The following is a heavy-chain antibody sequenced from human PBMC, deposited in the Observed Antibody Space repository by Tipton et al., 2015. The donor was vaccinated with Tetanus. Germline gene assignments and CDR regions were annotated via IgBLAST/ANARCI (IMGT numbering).Heavy chain of an antibody. CDR1: GDSVSRNNAT. V-gene: IGHV6-1*01. J-gene: IGHJ4*02. CDR3: ARESPALDC. Sequence: VKPSQTLSLTCVISGDSVSRNNATWNWIRQSPSRGLEWLGRTYYRSKWYNDYAPSVKSRITIKPDTSKNQFSLRLNSMTPEDTAVYFCARESPALDCWGQGILVTVSS. CDR2: TYYRSKWYN. D-gene: IGHD1-14*01.